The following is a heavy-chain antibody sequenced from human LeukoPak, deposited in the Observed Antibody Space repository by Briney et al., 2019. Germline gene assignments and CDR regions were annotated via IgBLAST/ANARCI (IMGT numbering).Heavy chain of an antibody. V-gene: IGHV1-3*01. CDR1: GYTFTNYA. D-gene: IGHD6-13*01. J-gene: IGHJ4*02. Sequence: ASVKVSCKASGYTFTNYAMQWVRQAPGQRLEWMGWINAGNGHTRYSQRFQGRVTITRDTSASTVYMEVTSLRFEDTAVYYCARDPLGQPTYYFDYWGQGTLVTVSS. CDR3: ARDPLGQPTYYFDY. CDR2: INAGNGHT.